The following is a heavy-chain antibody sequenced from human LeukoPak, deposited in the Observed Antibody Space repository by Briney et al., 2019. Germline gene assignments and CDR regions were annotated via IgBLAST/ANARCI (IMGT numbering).Heavy chain of an antibody. CDR1: GGSISSGGYS. CDR2: IYHSGST. V-gene: IGHV4-30-2*01. D-gene: IGHD5-12*01. J-gene: IGHJ4*02. CDR3: ASSSLEVATTMESYFDY. Sequence: PSETLSLTCAVSGGSISSGGYSWSWIRQPPGKGLEWIGYIYHSGSTYYNPSLKSRVTISVDRSKNQFSLKLSSVTAADTAVYYCASSSLEVATTMESYFDYWGQGTPVAVSS.